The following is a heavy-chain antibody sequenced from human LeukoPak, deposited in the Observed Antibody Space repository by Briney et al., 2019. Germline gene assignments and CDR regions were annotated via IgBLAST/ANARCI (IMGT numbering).Heavy chain of an antibody. CDR3: ARVHDDSGYGMDV. J-gene: IGHJ6*02. V-gene: IGHV4-30-2*01. D-gene: IGHD6-25*01. CDR2: IYHSGST. CDR1: GGSISSGGYS. Sequence: PSQTLSPTCAVSGGSISSGGYSWSWIRQPPGKGLEWIGYIYHSGSTYYNPSLKSRVTISVDRSKNQFSLKLSSVTAADTAVYYCARVHDDSGYGMDVWGQGTTVTVSS.